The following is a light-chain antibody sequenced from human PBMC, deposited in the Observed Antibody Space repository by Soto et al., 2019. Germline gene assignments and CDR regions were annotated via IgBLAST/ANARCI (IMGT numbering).Light chain of an antibody. CDR3: QQYNGYRLA. CDR1: QSISNW. Sequence: DIQMTQSHSSLSASGVDRVTFTCRARQSISNWLAGYQQKPWKAPKLLIYQSSTLESGFPSRFSGSGSGTEFTLTISSLQADDFSIDYCQQYNGYRLAFGGGTKVELQ. CDR2: QSS. V-gene: IGKV1-5*03. J-gene: IGKJ4*01.